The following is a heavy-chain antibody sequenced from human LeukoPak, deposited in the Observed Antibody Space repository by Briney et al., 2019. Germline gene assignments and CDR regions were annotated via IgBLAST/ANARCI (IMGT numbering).Heavy chain of an antibody. J-gene: IGHJ6*02. D-gene: IGHD3-3*01. V-gene: IGHV4-59*01. CDR2: IYYSGST. Sequence: SETLSLTCTVSGGSISSYYWSWIRQPPGKGLEWVGCIYYSGSTNYNPSLKSRVSISVDTSNNQFSLKLSSMTAADTTLYYCARVPHYDFWSGYYTQYYYYGMDVWGQGTTFTVSS. CDR3: ARVPHYDFWSGYYTQYYYYGMDV. CDR1: GGSISSYY.